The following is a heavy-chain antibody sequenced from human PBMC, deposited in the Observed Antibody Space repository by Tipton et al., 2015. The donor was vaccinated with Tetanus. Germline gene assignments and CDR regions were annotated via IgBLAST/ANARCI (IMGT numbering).Heavy chain of an antibody. J-gene: IGHJ6*02. D-gene: IGHD3-22*01. CDR3: AREGPGDDSSGYKDEWEPGYYGMDV. CDR1: GFTFSSYW. V-gene: IGHV3-7*01. Sequence: CAASGFTFSSYWMSWVRQAPGKGLEWVANIKQDGSEKYYVDSVKGRFTISRDNAKNSLYLQMNSLRAEDTAVYYCAREGPGDDSSGYKDEWEPGYYGMDVWGQGTTVTVSS. CDR2: IKQDGSEK.